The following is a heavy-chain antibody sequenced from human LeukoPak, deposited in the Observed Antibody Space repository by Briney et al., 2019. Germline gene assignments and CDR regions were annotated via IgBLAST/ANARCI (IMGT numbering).Heavy chain of an antibody. Sequence: SETLSLTCSVSSGSVSSYYWSWIRQSPGKGLEWIGYIHNSGRTNYNPSLKSRVTGFVDTSKNQVSLRLSSVTAADTAVYYCARHGTICSESYFDYWGQGALVTVSS. D-gene: IGHD1-14*01. J-gene: IGHJ4*02. CDR3: ARHGTICSESYFDY. CDR1: SGSVSSYY. CDR2: IHNSGRT. V-gene: IGHV4-59*08.